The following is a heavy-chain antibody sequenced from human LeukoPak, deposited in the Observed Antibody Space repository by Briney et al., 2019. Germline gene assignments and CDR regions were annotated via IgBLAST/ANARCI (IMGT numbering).Heavy chain of an antibody. V-gene: IGHV4-4*02. J-gene: IGHJ6*03. CDR1: GGSLSTTRW. Sequence: SGTLSLTCAVSGGSLSTTRWWVGLRQPPGKGLEWIGEFYHSGGGNKNYNPSIKSRVTISVDTSKNQFSLKLTSVTAADTAVYYCARPTEAHSWQTRYYSYYMDVWGKGTTVTVSS. D-gene: IGHD6-13*01. CDR2: FYHSGGGNK. CDR3: ARPTEAHSWQTRYYSYYMDV.